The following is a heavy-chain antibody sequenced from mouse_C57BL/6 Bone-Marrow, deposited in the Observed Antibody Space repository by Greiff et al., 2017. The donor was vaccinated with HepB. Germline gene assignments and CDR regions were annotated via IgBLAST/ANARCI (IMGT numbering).Heavy chain of an antibody. CDR2: IDPENGDT. J-gene: IGHJ3*01. Sequence: EVQLQQSGAELVRPLASVKLSCTASGFNIKDDYMHWVKQRPEQGLEWIGWIDPENGDTEYASKFQGKATITADTSSNTAYLQLSSLTSEDTAVYYCTTWNYGSRYEDYWGQGTLVTVSA. V-gene: IGHV14-4*01. CDR1: GFNIKDDY. D-gene: IGHD1-1*01. CDR3: TTWNYGSRYEDY.